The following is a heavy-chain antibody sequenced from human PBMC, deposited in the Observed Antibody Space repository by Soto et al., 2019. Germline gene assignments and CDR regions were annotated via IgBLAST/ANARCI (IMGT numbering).Heavy chain of an antibody. CDR2: ISTDGTST. CDR3: ARALIAAAGSDW. V-gene: IGHV3-74*01. CDR1: GFTFSSFW. J-gene: IGHJ4*02. D-gene: IGHD6-13*01. Sequence: GGSLRLSCAASGFTFSSFWMHWVRQAPGKGLVWVSRISTDGTSTTYADSVKGRFTISRDNAKNTVYLHMNSLRAEDTGVYYCARALIAAAGSDWWGRET.